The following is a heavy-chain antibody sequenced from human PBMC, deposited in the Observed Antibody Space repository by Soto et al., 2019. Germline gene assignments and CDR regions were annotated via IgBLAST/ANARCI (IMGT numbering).Heavy chain of an antibody. CDR3: TRRDCSGGDCYSDFAY. Sequence: GGSLRLSCAASGFRFSGSDMHWVRQASGEGLEWVGRIKTKAESYATALAASVKGRFSLSRDDSKNTAYLEMNSLKTEDTAVYYCTRRDCSGGDCYSDFAYWGQGALVTVSS. CDR1: GFRFSGSD. CDR2: IKTKAESYAT. D-gene: IGHD2-15*01. J-gene: IGHJ4*02. V-gene: IGHV3-73*01.